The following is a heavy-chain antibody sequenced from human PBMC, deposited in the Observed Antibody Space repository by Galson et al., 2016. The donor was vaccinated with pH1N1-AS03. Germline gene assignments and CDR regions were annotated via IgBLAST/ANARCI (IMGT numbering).Heavy chain of an antibody. CDR3: ATAGNYFDIRRFDY. D-gene: IGHD3-9*01. J-gene: IGHJ4*02. Sequence: SVKVSCKASGLTFSSYATSWVRQAPGQGLEWMGGVKGVFRTTNYAQKFQGRITITMDQSTGTAYMEVSSLRAEDTAAYYCATAGNYFDIRRFDYWGQGTPVTVFS. CDR1: GLTFSSYA. V-gene: IGHV1-69*05. CDR2: VKGVFRTT.